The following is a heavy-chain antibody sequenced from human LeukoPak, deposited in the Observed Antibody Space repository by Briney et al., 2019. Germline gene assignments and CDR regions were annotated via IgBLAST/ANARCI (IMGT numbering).Heavy chain of an antibody. Sequence: EASVKVSCKASGGTFSSYAISWVRQAPGQGPEWMGGITPMFGTAKYAQKFQGRVTITADESTSTAYMELSSLRSEDTAVYYCTRGPPNWGFDLWGQGTLVTVSS. CDR3: TRGPPNWGFDL. J-gene: IGHJ4*02. CDR1: GGTFSSYA. V-gene: IGHV1-69*13. D-gene: IGHD7-27*01. CDR2: ITPMFGTA.